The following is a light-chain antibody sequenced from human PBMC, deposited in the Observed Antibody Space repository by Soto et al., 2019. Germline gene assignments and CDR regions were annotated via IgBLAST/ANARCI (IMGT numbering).Light chain of an antibody. V-gene: IGLV2-14*01. CDR2: DVS. CDR1: ISAVGGYNY. J-gene: IGLJ2*01. CDR3: SSYTSSSTLVV. Sequence: QSALTQPASVSGSPGQSITISCTGTISAVGGYNYVSWYQQHSGKAPKLMIYDVSNRPSGVSNRFSGYKSGNTASLTISGLQAEYEADYYCSSYTSSSTLVVFGGGTKVTV.